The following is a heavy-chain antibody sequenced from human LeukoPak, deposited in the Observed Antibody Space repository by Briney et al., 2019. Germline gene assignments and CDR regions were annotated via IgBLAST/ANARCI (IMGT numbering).Heavy chain of an antibody. V-gene: IGHV3-7*01. D-gene: IGHD2-15*01. CDR2: IKQDGSEK. CDR3: ARDRRYCSGGSCYSGGWFDP. CDR1: GFTFSSYW. Sequence: GGSLRLSCAASGFTFSSYWMSWVRQAPGKGLEWVANIKQDGSEKYYVDFVKGRFTISRDNAKNSLYLQMNSLRAEDTAVYYCARDRRYCSGGSCYSGGWFDPWGQGTLVTVSS. J-gene: IGHJ5*02.